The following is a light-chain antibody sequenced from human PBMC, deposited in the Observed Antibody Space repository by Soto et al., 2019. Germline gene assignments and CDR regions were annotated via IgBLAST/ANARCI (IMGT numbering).Light chain of an antibody. J-gene: IGKJ2*03. CDR3: QHYNNWPFS. CDR2: GAS. CDR1: QSVSSN. Sequence: EIVMTQSPATLSVSPGKRATLSCRASQSVSSNLAWYQQKPGQAPTLLIYGASARATGIPVRFSGSRSGTEFTLTISSLQSEDFAVYYCQHYNNWPFSFGQGTK. V-gene: IGKV3-15*01.